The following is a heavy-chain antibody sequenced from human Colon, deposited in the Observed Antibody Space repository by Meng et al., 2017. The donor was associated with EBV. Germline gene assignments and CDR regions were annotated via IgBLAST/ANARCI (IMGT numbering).Heavy chain of an antibody. J-gene: IGHJ5*02. Sequence: QVQLQESGPGLVKPSQTLSLTCTVPGGSISSGGFYWSWIRQHPGKGLKWIGDFYYSGSTYYNPSLRSRVAISIDTSKNQFSLKLTSVTAADTAVYFCARTNYGDYKWFDPWDQGHLVTVYS. D-gene: IGHD4-17*01. CDR2: FYYSGST. CDR1: GGSISSGGFY. CDR3: ARTNYGDYKWFDP. V-gene: IGHV4-31*03.